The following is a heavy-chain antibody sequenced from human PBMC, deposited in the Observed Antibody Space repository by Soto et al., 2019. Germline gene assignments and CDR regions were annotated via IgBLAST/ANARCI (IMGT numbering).Heavy chain of an antibody. Sequence: QVQLVQSGAEEKKPGASVKVSCKASGYTFTSYAMRWVRQAPGQRLEWMGWINAGNGNTKYSQKFQGRVTITRDTSGSTAYMELTSLRSKDAAVYYSARSIVVVTALDYWGQGPLVTVSS. CDR1: GYTFTSYA. V-gene: IGHV1-3*05. D-gene: IGHD2-21*02. CDR3: ARSIVVVTALDY. J-gene: IGHJ4*02. CDR2: INAGNGNT.